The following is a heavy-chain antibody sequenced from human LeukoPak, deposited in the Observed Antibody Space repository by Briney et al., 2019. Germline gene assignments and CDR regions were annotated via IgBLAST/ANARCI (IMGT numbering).Heavy chain of an antibody. CDR3: ARVLEGHQGYQLLFGVDY. CDR1: GFTFSSYA. Sequence: PGGSLRLSCADSGFTFSSYAMHWVRQAPGKGLEWVAVISYDGSNRYYADSVKGRFTISRDNSKNTLYLQMNSLRAEDTAVYYCARVLEGHQGYQLLFGVDYWGQGTLVTVSS. V-gene: IGHV3-30*04. D-gene: IGHD2-2*01. CDR2: ISYDGSNR. J-gene: IGHJ4*02.